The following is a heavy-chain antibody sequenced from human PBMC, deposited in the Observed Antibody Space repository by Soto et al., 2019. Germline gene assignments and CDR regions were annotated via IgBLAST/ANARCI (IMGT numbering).Heavy chain of an antibody. CDR1: GGSISSYY. D-gene: IGHD3-22*01. Sequence: PSETLSLTCTVSGGSISSYYWSWIRQPPGKGLEWIGYIYYSGSTNYNPSLKSRVTISVDTSKNQFSLKLSSVTAADTAVYYCARLVPDITMMVVDTYYFDYWGQGTLVTVSS. CDR3: ARLVPDITMMVVDTYYFDY. CDR2: IYYSGST. J-gene: IGHJ4*02. V-gene: IGHV4-59*01.